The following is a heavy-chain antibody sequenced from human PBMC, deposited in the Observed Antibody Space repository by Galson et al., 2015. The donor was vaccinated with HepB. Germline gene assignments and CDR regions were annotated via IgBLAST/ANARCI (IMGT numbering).Heavy chain of an antibody. Sequence: SVKVSCKASGYTFTSYAMHWVRQAPGQRLEWMGWINAGNGNTKYSQKFQGRVTITRDTSASTAYMELSSLRSEDTAVYYCAASPYSSSWYWSPDSLSFDYWGQGTLVTVSS. CDR3: AASPYSSSWYWSPDSLSFDY. V-gene: IGHV1-3*01. CDR2: INAGNGNT. D-gene: IGHD6-13*01. J-gene: IGHJ4*02. CDR1: GYTFTSYA.